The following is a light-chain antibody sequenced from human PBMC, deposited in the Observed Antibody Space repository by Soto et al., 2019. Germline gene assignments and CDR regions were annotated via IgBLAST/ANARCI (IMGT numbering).Light chain of an antibody. J-gene: IGKJ2*01. CDR3: QQSHTTPYT. Sequence: DIQMTQSPTSLPASVGDRVTIACRASQSIASYLNWYQQKPGKAPKLLIYAASSLQSGVASRFSGSGSGTDFTVTISSLQTEDAATYYCQQSHTTPYTFGQGTMLEIK. CDR2: AAS. CDR1: QSIASY. V-gene: IGKV1-39*01.